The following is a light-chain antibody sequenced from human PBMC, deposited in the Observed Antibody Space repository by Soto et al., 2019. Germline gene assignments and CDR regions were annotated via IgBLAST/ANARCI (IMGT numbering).Light chain of an antibody. CDR1: QSVNTRY. Sequence: VLMQSPDTLSLSPGETATLSCRASQSVNTRYLAWYQQKPGQAPRLLIYSASSRATGIPDRFSGSGAETDFTLTISRLEPEDFAVYYWQQYGTSPPAWTFGQGTKV. CDR3: QQYGTSPPAWT. J-gene: IGKJ1*01. CDR2: SAS. V-gene: IGKV3-20*01.